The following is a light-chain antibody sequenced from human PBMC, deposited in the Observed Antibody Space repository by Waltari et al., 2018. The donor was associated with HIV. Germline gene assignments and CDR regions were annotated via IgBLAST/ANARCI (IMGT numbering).Light chain of an antibody. CDR1: SSDIGLSNY. CDR3: SSYAAMNNFYVL. CDR2: EVT. Sequence: QSALTQPPSVSGSPGQSVTISCTGTSSDIGLSNYVSWYQQCPGKAPKLVIFEVTKLPSGVPDRFSGSKSGNTASLTVSGLQPEDEGDYYCSSYAAMNNFYVLFGGGTKLTVL. J-gene: IGLJ2*01. V-gene: IGLV2-8*01.